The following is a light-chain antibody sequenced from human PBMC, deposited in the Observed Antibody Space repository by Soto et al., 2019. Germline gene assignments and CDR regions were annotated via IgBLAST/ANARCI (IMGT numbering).Light chain of an antibody. CDR3: QQLDSYSLT. J-gene: IGKJ4*01. V-gene: IGKV1-9*01. CDR1: QGISSY. Sequence: DIQLTQSPSFLSASVGDRVTITCRASQGISSYLAWYQQKPGKAPKLLIYAASTLQSGVTSRFSGSGSGTEFTLTISSLQPEDFATYDCQQLDSYSLTFGGGTKVEIK. CDR2: AAS.